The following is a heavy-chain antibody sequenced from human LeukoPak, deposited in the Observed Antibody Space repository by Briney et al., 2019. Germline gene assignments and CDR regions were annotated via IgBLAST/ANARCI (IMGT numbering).Heavy chain of an antibody. Sequence: GGSLRLSCAASGFTFSSYAMHWVRQAPGKGLEWVAVISYDGSNKYYADSVKGRFTISRDNSKNTLYLQMNSLRAEDTAVYYCAREKKGSGWFDLDYWGQGTLVTVSP. V-gene: IGHV3-30-3*01. CDR3: AREKKGSGWFDLDY. CDR2: ISYDGSNK. J-gene: IGHJ4*02. CDR1: GFTFSSYA. D-gene: IGHD6-19*01.